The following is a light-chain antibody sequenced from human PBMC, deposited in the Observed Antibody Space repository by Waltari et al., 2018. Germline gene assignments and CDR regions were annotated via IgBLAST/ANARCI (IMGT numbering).Light chain of an antibody. CDR3: CVLDARLNGPV. CDR1: SSNVGGST. Sequence: QSVLTQPPSASGTPGQRVTITCSGTSSNVGGSTVQWYQPVPGTAPKLPINDGNPGASGVPYRFLGFKSGPSASLAISGLQSEDEADYFCCVLDARLNGPVFGGGTKVTVL. CDR2: DGN. J-gene: IGLJ2*01. V-gene: IGLV1-44*01.